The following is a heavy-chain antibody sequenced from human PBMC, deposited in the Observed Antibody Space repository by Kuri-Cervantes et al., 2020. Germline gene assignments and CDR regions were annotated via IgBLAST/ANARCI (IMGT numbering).Heavy chain of an antibody. CDR2: IKSDGSST. CDR1: GFTFTSYW. V-gene: IGHV3-74*01. Sequence: GESLKISCEASGFTFTSYWMHWVRQAPGKGLVLVSHIKSDGSSTRYADSAKGRFTISRDNAKNTMYLQMNSLRAEDTAVYYCARDQSSTGRGGMDVWGQGTTVTVSS. CDR3: ARDQSSTGRGGMDV. J-gene: IGHJ6*02. D-gene: IGHD2-2*01.